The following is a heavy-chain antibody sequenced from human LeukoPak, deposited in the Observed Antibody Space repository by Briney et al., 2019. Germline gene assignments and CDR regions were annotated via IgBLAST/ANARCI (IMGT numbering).Heavy chain of an antibody. CDR3: ARGRYYGSGTLYFDY. V-gene: IGHV4-30-4*01. CDR2: IYYSGST. J-gene: IGHJ4*02. D-gene: IGHD3-10*01. Sequence: SQTLSLTCTVSGGSITSVNYYWSWIRQPPGKGLEWIGYIYYSGSTYYNPSLQSRVTISVDTSKIQFSLRLSSVTAADTAVYYCARGRYYGSGTLYFDYWGRGILVTVSS. CDR1: GGSITSVNYY.